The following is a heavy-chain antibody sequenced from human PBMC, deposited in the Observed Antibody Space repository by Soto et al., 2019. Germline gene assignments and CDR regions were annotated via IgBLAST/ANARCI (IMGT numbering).Heavy chain of an antibody. V-gene: IGHV3-21*01. CDR2: ISSSSSYI. CDR3: ATLAAEDAFDI. Sequence: EVQLVESGGGLVKPGGSLRVSCAASGFTFSSYSMNWVRQAPGKGLEWVSSISSSSSYIYYADSVKGRFTISRDNAKNSLDLQMNSLRAEDTAVYYCATLAAEDAFDIWGQGTMVTVSS. J-gene: IGHJ3*02. D-gene: IGHD6-13*01. CDR1: GFTFSSYS.